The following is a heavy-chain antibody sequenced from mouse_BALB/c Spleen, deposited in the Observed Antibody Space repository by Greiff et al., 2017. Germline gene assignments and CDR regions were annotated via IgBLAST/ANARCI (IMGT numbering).Heavy chain of an antibody. D-gene: IGHD1-1*01. Sequence: EVKVVESGGDLVKPGGSLKLSCAASGFTFSSYGMSWVRQTPVKRLEWVATISSGGSYTYYPDSVKGRFTISRDNAKNTLYLQMSSLKSEDTAMYYCARPITTVVDYYAMDYWGQGTSVTVSS. CDR1: GFTFSSYG. V-gene: IGHV5-6*01. J-gene: IGHJ4*01. CDR3: ARPITTVVDYYAMDY. CDR2: ISSGGSYT.